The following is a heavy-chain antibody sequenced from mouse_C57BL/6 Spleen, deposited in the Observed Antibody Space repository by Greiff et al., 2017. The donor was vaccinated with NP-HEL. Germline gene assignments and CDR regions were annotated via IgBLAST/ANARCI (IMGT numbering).Heavy chain of an antibody. Sequence: VQLKESGPGLVEPSQSLSLTCSVTGYSITSGYYWNWIRQFPGNKLEWMGYISYDGSNNYNPSLKNRISITRDTSKNQFFLKLNSVTTEDTATYYCARDSYDYGFAYWGQGTLVTVSA. V-gene: IGHV3-6*01. CDR3: ARDSYDYGFAY. CDR1: GYSITSGYY. J-gene: IGHJ3*01. D-gene: IGHD2-4*01. CDR2: ISYDGSN.